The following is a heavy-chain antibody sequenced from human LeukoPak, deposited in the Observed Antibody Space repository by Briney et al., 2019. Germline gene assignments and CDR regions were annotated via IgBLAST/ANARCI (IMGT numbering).Heavy chain of an antibody. CDR2: ISNSGGST. Sequence: GGSLRLSCAASGFTFSDYSMSWVRQAPGKGLEWVSAISNSGGSTYYADAVKGRFTISRDNSKNSLYLQMNSLRAEDTAVYYCAELGITMIGGVWGKGTTVTISS. CDR1: GFTFSDYS. V-gene: IGHV3-23*01. CDR3: AELGITMIGGV. J-gene: IGHJ6*04. D-gene: IGHD3-10*02.